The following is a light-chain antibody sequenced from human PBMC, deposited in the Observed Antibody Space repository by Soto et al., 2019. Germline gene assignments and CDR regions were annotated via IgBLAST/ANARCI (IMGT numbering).Light chain of an antibody. Sequence: PGEIATLSCRASQRVFSSLAWYQQKPCQAPRLLIYDASTRATASPARFRGSGSGTDFTLTISSLEPEDVAVYYCHQRSNWPLTFGGGTKVEIK. V-gene: IGKV3-11*01. CDR2: DAS. J-gene: IGKJ4*01. CDR1: QRVFSS. CDR3: HQRSNWPLT.